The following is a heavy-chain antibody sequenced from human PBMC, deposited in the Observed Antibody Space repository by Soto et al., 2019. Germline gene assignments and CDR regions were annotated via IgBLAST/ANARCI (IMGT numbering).Heavy chain of an antibody. D-gene: IGHD3-3*01. CDR3: ARSSPRITVFGARGVWFDP. Sequence: SETLSLTCTVSGGSVSSGNYYWSWIRQPPGKGLECIGYIYHSGSPNYEPSLKSRVTISVDTSKNQISLKLSSVTAADTAVYYCARSSPRITVFGARGVWFDPWGQGTLVTVSS. J-gene: IGHJ5*02. V-gene: IGHV4-61*01. CDR2: IYHSGSP. CDR1: GGSVSSGNYY.